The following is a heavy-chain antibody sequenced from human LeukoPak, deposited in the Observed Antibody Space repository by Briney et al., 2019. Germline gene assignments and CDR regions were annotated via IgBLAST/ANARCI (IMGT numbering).Heavy chain of an antibody. CDR2: IYYTGST. V-gene: IGHV4-59*01. D-gene: IGHD6-13*01. CDR3: ARVMIAAAGIDY. J-gene: IGHJ4*02. Sequence: SETLSLTCTASGGSISRDYWSWIRQPPGKGLEWIGYIYYTGSTNYNPSLKSRVTISVDTSKNQFSLKLSSVTAADTAVYYCARVMIAAAGIDYWGQGTLVTVSS. CDR1: GGSISRDY.